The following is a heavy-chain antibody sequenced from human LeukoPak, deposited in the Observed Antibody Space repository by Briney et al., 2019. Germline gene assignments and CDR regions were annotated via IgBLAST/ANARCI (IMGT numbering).Heavy chain of an antibody. CDR2: INPNSGGT. D-gene: IGHD3-16*01. CDR1: GGTFSSYA. CDR3: ARDLLMITFGGYLSSAARY. J-gene: IGHJ4*02. Sequence: ASVKVSCKASGGTFSSYAISWVRQAPGQGLEWMGRINPNSGGTNYAQKFQGRVTMTRDTSISTAYMELSRLRSDDTAVYYCARDLLMITFGGYLSSAARYWGQGTLVTVSS. V-gene: IGHV1-2*06.